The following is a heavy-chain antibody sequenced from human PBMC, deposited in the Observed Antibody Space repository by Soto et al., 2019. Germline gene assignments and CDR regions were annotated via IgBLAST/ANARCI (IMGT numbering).Heavy chain of an antibody. Sequence: QVQLQESGPGLVKPSETLSLTCTVSGGSISSYYWSWIRQPPGKGLEWIGYIYYSGSTNYNPSLKSRVTISVDTSKNQFSLKLSSVTAADTAVYYCARALLGSGWFFDYWGQGTLVTVSS. D-gene: IGHD6-19*01. J-gene: IGHJ4*02. CDR3: ARALLGSGWFFDY. V-gene: IGHV4-59*01. CDR1: GGSISSYY. CDR2: IYYSGST.